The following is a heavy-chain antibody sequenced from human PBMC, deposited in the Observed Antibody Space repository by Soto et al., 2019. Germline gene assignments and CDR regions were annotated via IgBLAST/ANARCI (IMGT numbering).Heavy chain of an antibody. CDR3: ARSSGGNFGIIIEGTNWCAL. V-gene: IGHV1-46*02. Sequence: SYSMISPQHDPGQVLEWMGVINPHGGSTAYAQKFKGRVTLTRDTSASTVYMEVSSLTSEDTAMYYCARSSGGNFGIIIEGTNWCALWGQGTLVTVYS. D-gene: IGHD1-26*01. CDR2: INPHGGST. J-gene: IGHJ5*02. CDR1: SYS.